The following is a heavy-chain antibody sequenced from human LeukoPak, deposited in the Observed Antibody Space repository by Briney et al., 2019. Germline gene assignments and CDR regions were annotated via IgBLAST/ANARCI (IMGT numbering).Heavy chain of an antibody. Sequence: SETLSLTCAVYGGSFSGYYWSWIRQPPGKGLEWIGYIYYSGSTYYNPSLKSRVTISVDTSKNQFSLKLSSVTAADTAVYYCARVVPAAMGLEIYGMDVWGKGTTVTVSS. J-gene: IGHJ6*04. D-gene: IGHD2-2*01. CDR3: ARVVPAAMGLEIYGMDV. CDR2: IYYSGST. V-gene: IGHV4-30-4*08. CDR1: GGSFSGYY.